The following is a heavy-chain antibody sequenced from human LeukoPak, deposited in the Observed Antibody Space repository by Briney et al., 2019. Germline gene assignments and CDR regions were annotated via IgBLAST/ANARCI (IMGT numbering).Heavy chain of an antibody. CDR2: IYDSGST. Sequence: SETLSLTCTVSGGSISSYYWSWIRQPPGKGLEWIGNIYDSGSTNYNPSLKSRVTISVDTSKNQCSLKLSSVTAADTAVYYCARQSISGSSLSYFDYWGQGTLVNVSS. V-gene: IGHV4-59*01. CDR3: ARQSISGSSLSYFDY. D-gene: IGHD3-22*01. J-gene: IGHJ4*02. CDR1: GGSISSYY.